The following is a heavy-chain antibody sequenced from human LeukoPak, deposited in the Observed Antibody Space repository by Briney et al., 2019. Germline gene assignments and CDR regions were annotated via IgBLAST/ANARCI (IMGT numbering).Heavy chain of an antibody. CDR2: ISYDGSNK. V-gene: IGHV3-30*04. J-gene: IGHJ5*02. Sequence: GRSLRLSCAASGFTFSSYAMHWVRQAPGKGLEWVAVISYDGSNKYYADSVKGRFTISRDNSKNTLYLQMNSLRAEDTAVYYCAREVYSSSWELNWFDPWGQGTLVTVSS. CDR3: AREVYSSSWELNWFDP. CDR1: GFTFSSYA. D-gene: IGHD6-13*01.